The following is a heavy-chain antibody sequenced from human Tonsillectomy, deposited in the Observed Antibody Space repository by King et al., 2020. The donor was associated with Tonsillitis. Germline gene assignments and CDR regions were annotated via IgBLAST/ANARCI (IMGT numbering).Heavy chain of an antibody. D-gene: IGHD6-25*01. V-gene: IGHV4-59*01. J-gene: IGHJ2*01. CDR1: GGSISSYY. CDR2: IYYSGGT. CDR3: AKIAAPYWYFDL. Sequence: VQLQESGPGLVKPSETLSLTCTVSGGSISSYYWNWIRQPPGKGLEWIGFIYYSGGTNYNPSLKSRVTISLDTSKNQFSLKLGSVTAADTAVYYCAKIAAPYWYFDLWGRGTLVTVSS.